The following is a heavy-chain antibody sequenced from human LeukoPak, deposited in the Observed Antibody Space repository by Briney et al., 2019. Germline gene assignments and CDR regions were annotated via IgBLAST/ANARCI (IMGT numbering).Heavy chain of an antibody. CDR3: AKDYDSSGYYHPYFDY. D-gene: IGHD3-22*01. J-gene: IGHJ4*02. V-gene: IGHV3-9*01. CDR2: ISWNSGSI. Sequence: GRSLRLSCAASRFTFDDYAMHWVRQAPGKGLEWVSGISWNSGSIGYADSVKGRFTISRDNAKNSLYLQMNSLRAEDTALYYCAKDYDSSGYYHPYFDYWGQGTLVTVSS. CDR1: RFTFDDYA.